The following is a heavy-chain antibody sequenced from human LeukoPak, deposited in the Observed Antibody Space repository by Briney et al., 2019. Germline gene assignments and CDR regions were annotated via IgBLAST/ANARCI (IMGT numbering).Heavy chain of an antibody. V-gene: IGHV3-30-3*01. J-gene: IGHJ4*02. CDR2: ISYDGSNK. CDR3: ARTYYDSSGYYRD. CDR1: GFTFSSYA. D-gene: IGHD3-22*01. Sequence: GGSLRLSCAASGFTFSSYAMHWVRQAPGEGLEWVAVISYDGSNKYYADSVKGRFTISRDNSKNTLYLQMNSLRAEDTAVYYCARTYYDSSGYYRDWGQGTLVTVSS.